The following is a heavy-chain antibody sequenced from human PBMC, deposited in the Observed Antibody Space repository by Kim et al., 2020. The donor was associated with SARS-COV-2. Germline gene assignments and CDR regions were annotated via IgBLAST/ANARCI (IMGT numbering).Heavy chain of an antibody. Sequence: IPARKSVVTISVDTSKNQFSLKLGSVTAADTAVYYCARAYGELLDYFDYWGQGTLVTVSS. J-gene: IGHJ4*02. V-gene: IGHV4-30-2*04. CDR3: ARAYGELLDYFDY. D-gene: IGHD1-26*01.